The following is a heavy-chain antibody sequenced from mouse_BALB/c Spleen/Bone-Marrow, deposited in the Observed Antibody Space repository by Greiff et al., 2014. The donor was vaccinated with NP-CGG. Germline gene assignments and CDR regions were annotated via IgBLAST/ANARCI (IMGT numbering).Heavy chain of an antibody. V-gene: IGHV2-9*02. Sequence: VQLQQSGPGLVAPSQSLSITCTVSGFSLPRFGVHWVRQPPGKGLERLGIIWAGGTTNYNSALMSRLSISKDNSKSQVFLKMNSLQTDDTAMYYCARGDYDYAMDYWGQGTSVTVSS. CDR3: ARGDYDYAMDY. D-gene: IGHD2-4*01. CDR2: IWAGGTT. J-gene: IGHJ4*01. CDR1: GFSLPRFG.